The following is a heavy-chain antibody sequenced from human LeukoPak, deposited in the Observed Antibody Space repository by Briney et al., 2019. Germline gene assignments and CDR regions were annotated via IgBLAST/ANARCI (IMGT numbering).Heavy chain of an antibody. J-gene: IGHJ4*02. CDR2: IYHSGST. Sequence: SETLSLTCAVSGYSISSGYYWGWIRQPPRKGLEWIGSIYHSGSTYYNPSLKSRVTISVDTSKNQFSLKLSSVTAADTAVYYCARRTVRFLEWSYYIDYWGQGTLVTVSS. CDR1: GYSISSGYY. CDR3: ARRTVRFLEWSYYIDY. D-gene: IGHD3-3*01. V-gene: IGHV4-38-2*01.